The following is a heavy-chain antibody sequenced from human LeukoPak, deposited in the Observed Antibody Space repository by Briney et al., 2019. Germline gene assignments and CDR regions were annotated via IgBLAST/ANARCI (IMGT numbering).Heavy chain of an antibody. CDR2: ISGSGGST. V-gene: IGHV3-23*01. D-gene: IGHD3-22*01. Sequence: GGSLRLSCAASGFTFSSYAMSWVRQAPGKGLEWVSAISGSGGSTYYADSVKGRFTISRDYSKNTLYLQMNSLRAEDTAVYYCAKDPNYYDSSGLTYYFDYWGQGTLVTVSS. J-gene: IGHJ4*02. CDR1: GFTFSSYA. CDR3: AKDPNYYDSSGLTYYFDY.